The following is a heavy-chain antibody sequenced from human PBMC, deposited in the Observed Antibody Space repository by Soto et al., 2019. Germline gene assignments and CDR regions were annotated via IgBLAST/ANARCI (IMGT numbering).Heavy chain of an antibody. CDR3: ARGEGSGYCSGGSCQGGYYMDV. D-gene: IGHD2-15*01. CDR2: IYYSGST. V-gene: IGHV4-31*03. Sequence: SETLSLTCTVSGGSISSGGYYWSWIRQHPGKGLEWIGYIYYSGSTYYNPSLKSRVTISVDTSKNQFSLKLSSVTAADTAVYYCARGEGSGYCSGGSCQGGYYMDVWGKGTTVTVSS. CDR1: GGSISSGGYY. J-gene: IGHJ6*03.